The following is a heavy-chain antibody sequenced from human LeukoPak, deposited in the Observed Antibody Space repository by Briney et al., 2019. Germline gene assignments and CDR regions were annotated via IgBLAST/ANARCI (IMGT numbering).Heavy chain of an antibody. D-gene: IGHD6-13*01. J-gene: IGHJ4*02. V-gene: IGHV3-7*03. Sequence: PGESLRLSCAASGFTFSSYWMSWVRQAPGKGLEWVANIKDDGSEKYYVDSVKGRFTISRDDAKNSLYLQMNSLRAEDTAVYYCARARDSSWDYWGQGTLVTVSS. CDR3: ARARDSSWDY. CDR2: IKDDGSEK. CDR1: GFTFSSYW.